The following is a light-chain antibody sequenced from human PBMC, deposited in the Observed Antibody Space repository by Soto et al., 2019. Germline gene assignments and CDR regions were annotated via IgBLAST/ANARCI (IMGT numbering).Light chain of an antibody. CDR1: QGMRTY. CDR2: AAS. J-gene: IGKJ4*01. V-gene: IGKV1-27*01. Sequence: DIQMTQSPSSLSASVGDRVTITCRASQGMRTYLAWYQQKPGKVPKLLIYAASTLQSGVPSRFSGSGSGTDFTLTISSLQPEDVATYYCQKYNSVPLTFGGGTKVEIK. CDR3: QKYNSVPLT.